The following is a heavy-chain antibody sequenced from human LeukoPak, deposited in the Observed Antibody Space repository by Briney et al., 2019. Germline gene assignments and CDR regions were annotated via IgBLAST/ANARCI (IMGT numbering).Heavy chain of an antibody. CDR3: ARRAGITGTTFDWFDP. V-gene: IGHV4-59*12. Sequence: SETLSLTCTVSGGSISSYYWSWIRQPPGKGLEWIGYIYYSGSTNYNPSLKSRVTISVDTSKNQFSLKLSSVTAADTAVYYCARRAGITGTTFDWFDPWGQGTLVTVSS. D-gene: IGHD1-7*01. CDR2: IYYSGST. CDR1: GGSISSYY. J-gene: IGHJ5*02.